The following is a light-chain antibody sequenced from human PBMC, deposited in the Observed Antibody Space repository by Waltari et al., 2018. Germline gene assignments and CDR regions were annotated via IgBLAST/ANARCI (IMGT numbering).Light chain of an antibody. CDR3: QQYGGSPRT. CDR1: QSVGRN. Sequence: EIVLTQSPGTLSLSPGERATLSCRASQSVGRNSAWYQQKPGQAPRLLIYGASSRATGIADRFSGSGSGTDFTLTISRLEPEDFAVYYCQQYGGSPRTFGQGTKVEIK. J-gene: IGKJ1*01. CDR2: GAS. V-gene: IGKV3-20*01.